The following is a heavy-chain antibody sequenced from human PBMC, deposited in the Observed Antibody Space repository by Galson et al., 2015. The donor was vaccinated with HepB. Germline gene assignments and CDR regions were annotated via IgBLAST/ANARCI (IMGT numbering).Heavy chain of an antibody. CDR1: GFTFTRYA. V-gene: IGHV3-23*01. D-gene: IGHD3-3*01. CDR2: IGGSGGNT. J-gene: IGHJ4*02. CDR3: AKVAILGVTPHYFDY. Sequence: SLRLSCAGSGFTFTRYALNWVRQAPGKGLEWVSSIGGSGGNTYYADSVRGRFTLSRDNSKNTLSLQVSSLRVEDTAVYYCAKVAILGVTPHYFDYWGQGTLVTVSS.